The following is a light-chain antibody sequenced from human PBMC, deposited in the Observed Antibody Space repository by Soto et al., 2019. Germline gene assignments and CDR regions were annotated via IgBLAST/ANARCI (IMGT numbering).Light chain of an antibody. CDR1: QSISSN. Sequence: EIVMTQSPATLSVSRGERATLSCRASQSISSNLAWYQQQPGQAPRLLIYGASTRATGVPARFSGSGSGTEFTLTISSLQSEDFAVYYCQQYNNWPWTFSQGTKVEIK. CDR3: QQYNNWPWT. J-gene: IGKJ1*01. V-gene: IGKV3-15*01. CDR2: GAS.